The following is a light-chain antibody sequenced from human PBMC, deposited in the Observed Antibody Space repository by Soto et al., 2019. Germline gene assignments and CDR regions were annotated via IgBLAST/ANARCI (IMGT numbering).Light chain of an antibody. CDR3: QQSYGNPPT. V-gene: IGKV1-39*01. Sequence: DVHMSQSASSLSASVGDRFTITCGASQSISSYLNWYQQKPGKAPKLLIYAASSLQSGVPSRFSGSGSGTDFTLTIGGLQPEDFETYFCQQSYGNPPTFGQGTKVDIK. J-gene: IGKJ1*01. CDR2: AAS. CDR1: QSISSY.